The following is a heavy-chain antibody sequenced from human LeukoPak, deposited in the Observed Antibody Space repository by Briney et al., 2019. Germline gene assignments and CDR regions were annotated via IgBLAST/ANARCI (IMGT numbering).Heavy chain of an antibody. D-gene: IGHD3-3*01. V-gene: IGHV3-30*02. CDR3: AKPTIFGVVTPDY. CDR1: GFTFSSYA. J-gene: IGHJ4*02. Sequence: GGSLSLSCAASGFTFSSYAMSWVRQAPGKGLEWVAFIRYDGSNKYYADSVKGRFTISRDNSKNTLYLQMNSLRAEDTAVYYCAKPTIFGVVTPDYWGQGTLVTVSS. CDR2: IRYDGSNK.